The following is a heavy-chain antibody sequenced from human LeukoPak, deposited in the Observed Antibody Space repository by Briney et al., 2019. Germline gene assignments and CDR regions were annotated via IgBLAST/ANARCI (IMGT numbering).Heavy chain of an antibody. V-gene: IGHV3-30*02. CDR3: XXRAGAYSHPNDY. CDR1: GFTFSGYG. D-gene: IGHD4/OR15-4a*01. Sequence: GGSLRLSCAASGFTFSGYGMHWVRQAPGKGLEWVAFARYDSSNKYYADSVKGRFTVSRDNSKNTLYLQMNSLRAEDTAVYYXXXRAGAYSHPNDYWGQGTLVTVS. CDR2: ARYDSSNK. J-gene: IGHJ4*02.